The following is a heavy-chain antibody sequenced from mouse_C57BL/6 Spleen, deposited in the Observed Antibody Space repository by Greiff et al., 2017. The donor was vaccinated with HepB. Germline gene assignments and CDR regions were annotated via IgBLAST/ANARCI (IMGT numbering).Heavy chain of an antibody. CDR3: ARSITTVPDY. D-gene: IGHD1-1*01. CDR1: GYAFSSSW. CDR2: IYPGDGDT. V-gene: IGHV1-82*01. J-gene: IGHJ2*01. Sequence: VKLMESGPELVKPGASVKISCKASGYAFSSSWMNWVKQRPGKGLEWIGRIYPGDGDTNYNGKFKGKATLTADKSSSTAYMQLSSLTSEDSAVYFCARSITTVPDYWGQGTTLTVSS.